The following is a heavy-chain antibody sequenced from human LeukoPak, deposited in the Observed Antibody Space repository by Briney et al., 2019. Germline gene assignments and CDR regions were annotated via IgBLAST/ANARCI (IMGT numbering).Heavy chain of an antibody. CDR3: ARDLRSRDSSGHYFSFDY. V-gene: IGHV4-4*07. CDR1: GGSISSYY. Sequence: ETLSLTCTVSGGSISSYYWSWIRQPAGKGLEWIGRIYTSGSTNYNPSLKSRVTMSVDTSKNQFSLKLSSVTAADTAVYYCARDLRSRDSSGHYFSFDYWGQGTLVTVSS. CDR2: IYTSGST. J-gene: IGHJ4*02. D-gene: IGHD3-22*01.